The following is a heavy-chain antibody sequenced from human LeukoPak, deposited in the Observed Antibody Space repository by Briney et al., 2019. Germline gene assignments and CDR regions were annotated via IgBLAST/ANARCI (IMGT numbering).Heavy chain of an antibody. CDR3: ARGVGGRTVKANWFDP. J-gene: IGHJ5*02. CDR1: GYTLTELS. D-gene: IGHD3-16*01. V-gene: IGHV1-18*01. Sequence: GASVKVSCKVSGYTLTELSMHWVRQAPGQGLEWMGWISAYNGNTNYAQKLQGRVTMTTDTSTSTAYMELRSLRSDDTAVYYCARGVGGRTVKANWFDPWGQGTLVTVSS. CDR2: ISAYNGNT.